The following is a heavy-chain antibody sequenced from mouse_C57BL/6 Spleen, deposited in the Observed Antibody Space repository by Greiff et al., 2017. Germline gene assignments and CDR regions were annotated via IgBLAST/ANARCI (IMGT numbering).Heavy chain of an antibody. CDR2: INPNNGGT. J-gene: IGHJ4*01. V-gene: IGHV1-26*01. D-gene: IGHD1-1*01. Sequence: EVQLQQSGPELVKPGASVKISCKASGYTFTDYYMNWVKQSHGKSLEWIGDINPNNGGTSYNQKFKGKATLTVDKSSSTAYMELRSLTSEDSAVYYCALPTTVVPRDYAMDYWGQGTSVTVSS. CDR1: GYTFTDYY. CDR3: ALPTTVVPRDYAMDY.